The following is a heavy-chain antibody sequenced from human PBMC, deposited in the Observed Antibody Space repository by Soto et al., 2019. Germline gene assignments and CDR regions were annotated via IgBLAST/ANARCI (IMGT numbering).Heavy chain of an antibody. CDR1: GGSISSYY. CDR2: IYYSGST. V-gene: IGHV4-59*01. Sequence: SETLSLTCTVSGGSISSYYWSWIRQPPGKGLEWIGYIYYSGSTNYNPSLKSRVTISVDTSKNQFSLKLSSVTAADTAVYYCAREVAAAANWFDPWGQGTLVTV. CDR3: AREVAAAANWFDP. D-gene: IGHD6-13*01. J-gene: IGHJ5*02.